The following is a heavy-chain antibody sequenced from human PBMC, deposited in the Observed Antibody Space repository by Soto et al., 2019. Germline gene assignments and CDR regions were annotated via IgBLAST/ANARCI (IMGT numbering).Heavy chain of an antibody. D-gene: IGHD6-19*01. Sequence: GGSLRLSCAASGFTFSSYAMSWVRQAPGKGLEWVSAISGSGGSTYYADSVKGRFTISRDNSKNTLYLQMNSLRAEDTAVYYCAKDPFSSSGWVEYFQHWGQGTLVTVSS. CDR1: GFTFSSYA. J-gene: IGHJ1*01. CDR2: ISGSGGST. V-gene: IGHV3-23*01. CDR3: AKDPFSSSGWVEYFQH.